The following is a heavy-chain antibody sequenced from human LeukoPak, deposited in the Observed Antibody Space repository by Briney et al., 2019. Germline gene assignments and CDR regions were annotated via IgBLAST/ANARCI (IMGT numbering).Heavy chain of an antibody. CDR3: AKVRSLSGSGYYYPDAFDI. CDR1: GFTFSSYG. J-gene: IGHJ3*02. CDR2: IRYDGSNK. D-gene: IGHD3-22*01. V-gene: IGHV3-30*02. Sequence: GGSLRLSCAASGFTFSSYGMHWVRQAPGKGLEWVAFIRYDGSNKYYADSVKGRFTISRDNSKNTLYLQMNSLRAEDTAVYYCAKVRSLSGSGYYYPDAFDIWGQGTMVTVSS.